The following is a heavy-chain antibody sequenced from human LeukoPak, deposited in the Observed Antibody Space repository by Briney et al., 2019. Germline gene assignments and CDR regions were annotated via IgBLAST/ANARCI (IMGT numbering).Heavy chain of an antibody. CDR3: ARDLPSLYYYDSSGINWFDP. D-gene: IGHD3-22*01. V-gene: IGHV3-9*01. CDR1: GFTFDDYA. CDR2: ISWNSGSI. Sequence: GGSLRLSCAASGFTFDDYAMHWVRQAPGKGLEWVSGISWNSGSIGYADSVKGRFTISRDNAKNSLYLQMNSLRAEDTAVYYCARDLPSLYYYDSSGINWFDPWGQGTLVTVSS. J-gene: IGHJ5*02.